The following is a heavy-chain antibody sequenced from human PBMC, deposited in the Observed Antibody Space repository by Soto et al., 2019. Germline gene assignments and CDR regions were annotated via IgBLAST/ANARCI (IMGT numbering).Heavy chain of an antibody. D-gene: IGHD2-15*01. CDR2: ISAYNGNT. CDR1: GYTFTSYG. CDR3: ARVVVSAAAIGPCWFHP. J-gene: IGHJ5*02. Sequence: ASVKVSCKASGYTFTSYGISWVRQAPGQGLEWMGWISAYNGNTNYAQKLQGRVTMTTDTSTSTAYMELRSLRSDDTAVYYCARVVVSAAAIGPCWFHPWGQGTLVTGSS. V-gene: IGHV1-18*01.